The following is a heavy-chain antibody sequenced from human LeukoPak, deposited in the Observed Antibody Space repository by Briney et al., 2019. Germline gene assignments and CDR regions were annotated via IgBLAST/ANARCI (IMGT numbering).Heavy chain of an antibody. CDR2: ISGSGGST. Sequence: GGSLRLSCAASGFIFSDQNMNWVRQAPGKGLEWVSAISGSGGSTYYADSVKGRFTISRDDSKNTLYLQMNSLRAEDTAVYYCAKTSGWSSCTYWGQGTLVTVSS. CDR1: GFIFSDQN. J-gene: IGHJ4*02. V-gene: IGHV3-23*01. D-gene: IGHD6-19*01. CDR3: AKTSGWSSCTY.